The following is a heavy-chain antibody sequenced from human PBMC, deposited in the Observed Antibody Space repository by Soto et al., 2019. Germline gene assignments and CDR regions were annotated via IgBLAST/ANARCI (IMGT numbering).Heavy chain of an antibody. V-gene: IGHV5-51*01. CDR3: ARHYYNGYYYLDY. CDR2: VYPGDSDI. J-gene: IGHJ4*02. D-gene: IGHD3-22*01. CDR1: GYNFPSYW. Sequence: GESLKISCQGSGYNFPSYWIGWVRQMPGKGLEWMGIVYPGDSDITYSPSFQGQVTISADKSISTAYLQWSSLKASDTAMYYCARHYYNGYYYLDYWGPGTLVTVSS.